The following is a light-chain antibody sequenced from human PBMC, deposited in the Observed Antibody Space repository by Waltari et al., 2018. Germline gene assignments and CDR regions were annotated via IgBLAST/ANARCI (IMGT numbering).Light chain of an antibody. Sequence: EIVLTHSPGTLSLSPGERATLSCRASQSVSRTLAWYQQKPGQAPRLLIYGASIRATGIPDRFSGSGSGTDFSLTISRLEPEDFAVYYCQHYVRLPATFGQGTKVEIK. V-gene: IGKV3-20*01. CDR1: QSVSRT. CDR3: QHYVRLPAT. J-gene: IGKJ1*01. CDR2: GAS.